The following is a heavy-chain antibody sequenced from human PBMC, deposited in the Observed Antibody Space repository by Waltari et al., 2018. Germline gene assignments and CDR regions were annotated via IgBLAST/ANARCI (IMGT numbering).Heavy chain of an antibody. V-gene: IGHV3-30-3*01. J-gene: IGHJ4*02. Sequence: QVQLVESGGGVVQPGRSLRLSCAASGFTFSSYAMHWVRQAPGKGLEWVAVISYDGSNKYYADSVKGRFTISRDNSKNTLYLQMNSLRAEDTAVYYGAREPVAVAGDFDYWGQGTLVTVSS. CDR1: GFTFSSYA. CDR3: AREPVAVAGDFDY. D-gene: IGHD6-19*01. CDR2: ISYDGSNK.